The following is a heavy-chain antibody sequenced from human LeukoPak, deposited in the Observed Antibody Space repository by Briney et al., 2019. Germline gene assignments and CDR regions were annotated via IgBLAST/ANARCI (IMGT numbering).Heavy chain of an antibody. Sequence: PERSLRLSCAASGFTFSTYAMHWVRQAPGKGLEWVAAISSDGNHKHFADSVRGRFTISRDNSKNTLSLQMNSLRPDDTAVYYCARDRLPPPGVYCFDPWGQGTLVTVSS. CDR2: ISSDGNHK. CDR3: ARDRLPPPGVYCFDP. CDR1: GFTFSTYA. V-gene: IGHV3-30-3*01. J-gene: IGHJ5*02. D-gene: IGHD5-12*01.